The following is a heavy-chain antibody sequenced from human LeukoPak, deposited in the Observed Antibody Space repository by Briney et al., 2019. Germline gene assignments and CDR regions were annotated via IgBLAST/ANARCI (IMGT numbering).Heavy chain of an antibody. Sequence: PSETLSLTCTVSGGSIGSSDYYWSWIRQPPGKGLERIGYIYNGGNTYYNPSLGSRVTISVDTSKNQFSLKLSSVTATDTAVYYCAREGRGYSGFPDFWGQGTLVTVSS. CDR3: AREGRGYSGFPDF. CDR2: IYNGGNT. J-gene: IGHJ4*02. V-gene: IGHV4-30-4*01. D-gene: IGHD5-12*01. CDR1: GGSIGSSDYY.